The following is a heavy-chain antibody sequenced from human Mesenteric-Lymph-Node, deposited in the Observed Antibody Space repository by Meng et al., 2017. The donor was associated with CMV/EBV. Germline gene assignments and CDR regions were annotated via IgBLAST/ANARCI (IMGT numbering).Heavy chain of an antibody. CDR1: GFTFSSYA. J-gene: IGHJ4*02. Sequence: GGSLRLSCAASGFTFSSYAMTWVRQAPGKGLEWVSYISSSGTTIYYADSVKGRSTTSRDNARNSLYLQMNSLRAEDTAVYYCVRSSGWSFDYWGQGALVTVSS. V-gene: IGHV3-48*04. CDR3: VRSSGWSFDY. CDR2: ISSSGTTI. D-gene: IGHD6-19*01.